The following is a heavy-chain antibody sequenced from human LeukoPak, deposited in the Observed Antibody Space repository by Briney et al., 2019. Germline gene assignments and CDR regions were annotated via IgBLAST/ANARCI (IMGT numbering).Heavy chain of an antibody. CDR1: GGSLSGYY. J-gene: IGHJ4*02. D-gene: IGHD4-23*01. CDR2: INHSGST. V-gene: IGHV4-34*01. CDR3: ARFLGGNSY. Sequence: PSETLSLTCAVYGGSLSGYYWSWIRQPPGKGLEWIGEINHSGSTNYNPSLKSRVTISVDTSKNQFSLKLSSVTAADTAVYYCARFLGGNSYWGQGTLVTVSS.